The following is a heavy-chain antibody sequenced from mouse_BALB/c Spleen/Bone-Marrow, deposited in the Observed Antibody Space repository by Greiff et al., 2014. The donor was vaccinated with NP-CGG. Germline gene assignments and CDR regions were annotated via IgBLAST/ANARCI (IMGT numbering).Heavy chain of an antibody. CDR3: ARGVPMDY. V-gene: IGHV1-80*01. CDR2: IYPGDGDT. CDR1: GYAFSSYW. Sequence: VKLVESGAELVRPGSSVKISCKASGYAFSSYWMNWVKQRPGRGLEWIGQIYPGDGDTNYNGKFKGKATLTADKSSSTAYMQLSSLTSEDSAVYFCARGVPMDYWGQGTSVTVSS. J-gene: IGHJ4*01.